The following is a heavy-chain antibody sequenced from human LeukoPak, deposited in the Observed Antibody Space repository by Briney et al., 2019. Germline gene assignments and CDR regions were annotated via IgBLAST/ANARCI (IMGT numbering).Heavy chain of an antibody. Sequence: ASVKVSCKASGYTFTSYAFSWVRQAPGQGLEWMGWINTYNGNTDYAQKLQGRVTMTTDTSTSTAYMELRRLRSDDTAVYYCARHSSHSHFDYWGQGTLVTVSS. J-gene: IGHJ4*02. D-gene: IGHD3-22*01. CDR2: INTYNGNT. V-gene: IGHV1-18*01. CDR1: GYTFTSYA. CDR3: ARHSSHSHFDY.